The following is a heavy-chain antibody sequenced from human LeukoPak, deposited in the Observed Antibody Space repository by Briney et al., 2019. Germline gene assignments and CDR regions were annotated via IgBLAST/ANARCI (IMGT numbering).Heavy chain of an antibody. CDR2: IYYSRST. V-gene: IGHV4-59*01. J-gene: IGHJ4*02. CDR3: ARDDDGPGYFDY. Sequence: SETLSLTCTVSGGSISSYYWSWIRQPPGKGLEWIGYIYYSRSTNYNPSLKSRVTISVDTSKNQFSLKLSSVTAADTAVYYCARDDDGPGYFDYWGQGTLVTVSS. CDR1: GGSISSYY.